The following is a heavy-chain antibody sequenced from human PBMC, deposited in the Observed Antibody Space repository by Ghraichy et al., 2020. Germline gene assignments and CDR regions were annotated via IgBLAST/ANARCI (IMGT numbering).Heavy chain of an antibody. CDR3: ITVRWSYYYYGMDV. J-gene: IGHJ6*02. V-gene: IGHV3-15*01. Sequence: GGSLRLSCAASGITFSNAWMSWVRQAPGKGLEWVGRIKSKTDGGTTDYAAHVKGRFSISRDDSKNTLNLQMNSLKTEDTAVYYCITVRWSYYYYGMDVWGQGTTVTVSS. CDR2: IKSKTDGGTT. D-gene: IGHD4-23*01. CDR1: GITFSNAW.